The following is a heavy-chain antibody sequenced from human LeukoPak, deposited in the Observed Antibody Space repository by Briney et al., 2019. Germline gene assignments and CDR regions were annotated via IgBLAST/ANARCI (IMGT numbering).Heavy chain of an antibody. CDR1: GGSISSYY. D-gene: IGHD5-18*01. CDR2: IYYSGST. Sequence: SETLSLTCTVSGGSISSYYWSWIRQPPGKGLEWIGYIYYSGSTNYNPSLKSRVTISVDTSKNQFSLKLSSVTAADTAVYYCARVSGYSYGVANYFDYWGQGTLVTVSS. J-gene: IGHJ4*02. CDR3: ARVSGYSYGVANYFDY. V-gene: IGHV4-59*12.